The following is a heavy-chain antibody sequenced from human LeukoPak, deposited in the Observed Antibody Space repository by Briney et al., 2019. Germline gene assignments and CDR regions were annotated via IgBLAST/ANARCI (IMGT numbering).Heavy chain of an antibody. J-gene: IGHJ5*02. V-gene: IGHV2-5*01. D-gene: IGHD3-10*01. CDR3: AHRLWFEAMNWFDP. CDR1: GFSLSTSGVG. CDR2: IYWNDDK. Sequence: SGPTLVNPTQTLTLTCTFSGFSLSTSGVGVGWIRQPPGKALEWLALIYWNDDKRYSPSLKSRLTITKDTSKNQVVLTMTNMDPVDTATYYCAHRLWFEAMNWFDPWGQGTLVTVSS.